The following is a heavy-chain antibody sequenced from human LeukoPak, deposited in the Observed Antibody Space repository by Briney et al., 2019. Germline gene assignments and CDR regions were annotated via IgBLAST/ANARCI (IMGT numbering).Heavy chain of an antibody. CDR3: ARDWVTT. CDR1: GSTFGNYY. J-gene: IGHJ5*02. CDR2: IKHDGNWK. Sequence: PGGSLRLSCAASGSTFGNYYMSWVRQAPGKGLEWVANIKHDGNWKFYADSVKGRFTVSRDNAEKSVYLHMSSLRAEDTAMYYCARDWVTTWGQGTLVTVSS. D-gene: IGHD4-17*01. V-gene: IGHV3-7*03.